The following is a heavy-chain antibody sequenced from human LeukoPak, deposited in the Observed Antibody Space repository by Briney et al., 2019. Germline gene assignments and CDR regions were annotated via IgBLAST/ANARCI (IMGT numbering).Heavy chain of an antibody. CDR1: GDSFCGYY. Sequence: SETLSLTCAAYGDSFCGYYWSWLRQPPGKGLEWLGEINHSGSTNYNPSLKSRLTMSVDTSKNQFSLKLSSVTAADTAVYYCARYVIWFGDNYFDYWGQGTLVTVSS. CDR2: INHSGST. J-gene: IGHJ4*02. D-gene: IGHD3-10*01. V-gene: IGHV4-34*01. CDR3: ARYVIWFGDNYFDY.